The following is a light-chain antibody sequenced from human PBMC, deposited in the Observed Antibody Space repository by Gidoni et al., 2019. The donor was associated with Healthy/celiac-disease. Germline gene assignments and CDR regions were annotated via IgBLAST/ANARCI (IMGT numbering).Light chain of an antibody. V-gene: IGKV3-20*01. CDR1: QSVSSSY. J-gene: IGKJ4*01. CDR2: GAS. CDR3: QQYGSSPPP. Sequence: EIVLTQSPGTLSLSPGERATLSCRASQSVSSSYLAWYQQKPGQAPRHLIYGASSRATGIPDRCSGSGSGTDFTLTISRLEPEDFAVYYCQQYGSSPPPFGGXTKVEIK.